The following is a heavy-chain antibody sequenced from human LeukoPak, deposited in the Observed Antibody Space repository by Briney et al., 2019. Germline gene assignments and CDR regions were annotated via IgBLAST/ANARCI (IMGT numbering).Heavy chain of an antibody. Sequence: SETLSLTCTVSGGSISSHYWSWIRQPPGKGLEWIGYIYYSGSTNYNPSLKSRVTISVDTSKNQFSLKLSSVTAADTAVYYCARHYCSSTSCSILYFDYWGQETLVTVSS. J-gene: IGHJ4*02. D-gene: IGHD2-2*01. CDR2: IYYSGST. CDR3: ARHYCSSTSCSILYFDY. CDR1: GGSISSHY. V-gene: IGHV4-59*11.